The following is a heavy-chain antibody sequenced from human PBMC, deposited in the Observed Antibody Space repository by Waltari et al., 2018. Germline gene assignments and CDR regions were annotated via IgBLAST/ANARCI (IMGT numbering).Heavy chain of an antibody. Sequence: QVQLVQSGAEVKKPGASVKVSCKASGYTFTRYYIQWVRQAPGQGLEWMGIINPSGGTKSNAQKFQGRVTMTRDMSTSTVYMELSSLRSEDTAVYYCARSGSFSYFDFWGQGTLVIVSS. V-gene: IGHV1-46*01. D-gene: IGHD1-26*01. CDR2: INPSGGTK. J-gene: IGHJ4*02. CDR3: ARSGSFSYFDF. CDR1: GYTFTRYY.